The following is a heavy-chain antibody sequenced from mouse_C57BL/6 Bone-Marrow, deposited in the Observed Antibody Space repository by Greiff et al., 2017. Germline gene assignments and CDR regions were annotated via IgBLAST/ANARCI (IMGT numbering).Heavy chain of an antibody. CDR2: IYPGDGDT. V-gene: IGHV1-82*01. Sequence: QVQLQQSGPELVKPGASVKISCKASGYAFSSSWMNWVKQRPGKGLEWIGRIYPGDGDTNYNGKFKDKATLTADKSSSTAYIQLSSLTSEDSAVYFCARLLYYYGSSRYYAIDYWGQGTSVTVSS. D-gene: IGHD1-1*01. CDR3: ARLLYYYGSSRYYAIDY. J-gene: IGHJ4*01. CDR1: GYAFSSSW.